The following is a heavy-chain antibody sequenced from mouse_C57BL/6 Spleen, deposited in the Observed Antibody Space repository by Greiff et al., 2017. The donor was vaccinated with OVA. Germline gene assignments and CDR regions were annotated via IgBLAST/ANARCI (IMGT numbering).Heavy chain of an antibody. V-gene: IGHV5-4*01. CDR1: GFTFSSYA. Sequence: EVQVVESGGGLVKPGGSLKLSCAASGFTFSSYAMSWVRQTPEKRLEWVATISDGGSYTYYPDNVKGRFTISRDNAKNNLYLQMSHLKSEDTAMYYCARGYYGRLYWYFDVWGTGTTVTVSS. J-gene: IGHJ1*03. CDR2: ISDGGSYT. D-gene: IGHD1-1*01. CDR3: ARGYYGRLYWYFDV.